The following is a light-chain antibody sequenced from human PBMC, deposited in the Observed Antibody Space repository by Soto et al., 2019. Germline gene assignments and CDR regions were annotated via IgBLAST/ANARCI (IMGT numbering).Light chain of an antibody. Sequence: EIVLTQSPGSLSSSPGERATLSCRASQSVSSSYLAWYQQKPGQAPRLLIYGASSRVTGIPDRFSGSGSGTDFTLTISRLEPADFAVYYCQQYGSSPPYSFGQGTKLEIK. V-gene: IGKV3-20*01. CDR2: GAS. CDR1: QSVSSSY. CDR3: QQYGSSPPYS. J-gene: IGKJ2*01.